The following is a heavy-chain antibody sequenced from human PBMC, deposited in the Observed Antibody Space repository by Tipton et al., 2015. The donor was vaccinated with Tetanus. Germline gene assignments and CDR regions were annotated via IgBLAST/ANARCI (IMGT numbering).Heavy chain of an antibody. J-gene: IGHJ6*02. V-gene: IGHV3-30-3*01. Sequence: RSLRLSCAASGFTFSSYAMHWVRQAPGKGLEWVAVISYDGSNKYYADSVRGRFTISRDNSKNTLYLQMNSLRAEDTAVYYCARDVGDIVVVPAATIRHYYYGMDVWGQGTTVTVSS. CDR2: ISYDGSNK. CDR3: ARDVGDIVVVPAATIRHYYYGMDV. D-gene: IGHD2-2*01. CDR1: GFTFSSYA.